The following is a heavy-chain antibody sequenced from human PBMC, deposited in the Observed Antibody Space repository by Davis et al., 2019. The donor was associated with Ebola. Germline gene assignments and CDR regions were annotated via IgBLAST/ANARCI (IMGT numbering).Heavy chain of an antibody. CDR2: IHANEGNT. D-gene: IGHD1-26*01. CDR1: GFTFTGHF. J-gene: IGHJ4*02. V-gene: IGHV1-2*02. Sequence: ASVKVSCKASGFTFTGHFIQWVRQAPGRGLEWMAWIHANEGNTKNAQKFQGRVTLTADESTSTAYMELTNLRSDDTAVYYCAREVGETKLDQWGQGTLVTVSS. CDR3: AREVGETKLDQ.